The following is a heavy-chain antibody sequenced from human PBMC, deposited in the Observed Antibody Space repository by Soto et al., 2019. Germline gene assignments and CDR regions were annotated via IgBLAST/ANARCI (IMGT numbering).Heavy chain of an antibody. CDR2: IYYSGST. CDR3: ARSGYSYGPNPLLY. D-gene: IGHD5-18*01. CDR1: GGSISSGGYY. V-gene: IGHV4-31*03. J-gene: IGHJ4*02. Sequence: QVQLQESGPGLVKPSQTLSLTCTVSGGSISSGGYYWSWIRQHPGKGLEWIGYIYYSGSTYYNPSLKSRVTTSVDTSKNPFSLKLSSVTAADTAVYYCARSGYSYGPNPLLYWGQGTLVTVSS.